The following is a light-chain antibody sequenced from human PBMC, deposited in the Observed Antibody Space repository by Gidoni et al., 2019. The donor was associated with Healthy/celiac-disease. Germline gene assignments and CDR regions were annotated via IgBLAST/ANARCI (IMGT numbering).Light chain of an antibody. J-gene: IGLJ2*01. CDR3: LLSYSGAHVV. CDR1: TGAVTSGHY. Sequence: QAVVTQETSLTVSPGGTVTLTCGSSTGAVTSGHYPYWFQQKPGQAPRTLIYDTSNNLSWTPARFSGSLLGGKAALTLSGAQPEDEAEYYCLLSYSGAHVVFGGGTKLTVL. CDR2: DTS. V-gene: IGLV7-46*01.